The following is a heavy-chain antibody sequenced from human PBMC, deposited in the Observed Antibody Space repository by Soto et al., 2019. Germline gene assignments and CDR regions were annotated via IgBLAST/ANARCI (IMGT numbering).Heavy chain of an antibody. CDR2: INAGNGNT. D-gene: IGHD6-6*01. V-gene: IGHV1-3*01. CDR3: ARGGGSSSRWFVP. CDR1: GYTFTSYA. J-gene: IGHJ5*02. Sequence: ASVKVPCKASGYTFTSYAMHWVRQAPGQRLEWMGWINAGNGNTRYSQKFQGRVTIARDTSASTAYMELSSLRSEDTAVYYCARGGGSSSRWFVPWGQGTLVTVSS.